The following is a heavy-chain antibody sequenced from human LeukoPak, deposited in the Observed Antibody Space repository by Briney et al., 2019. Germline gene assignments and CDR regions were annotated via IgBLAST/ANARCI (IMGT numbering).Heavy chain of an antibody. CDR3: AREGYYGSGSPYYFDY. J-gene: IGHJ4*02. V-gene: IGHV4-31*03. D-gene: IGHD3-10*01. CDR1: GGSISSGGYY. CDR2: IYYSGST. Sequence: SETLSLTCTDSGGSISSGGYYWSWIRQHPGKGLEWIGYIYYSGSTYYNPSLKSRVTISVDTSKNQFSLKLSSVTAADTAVYYCAREGYYGSGSPYYFDYWGQGTLVTVSS.